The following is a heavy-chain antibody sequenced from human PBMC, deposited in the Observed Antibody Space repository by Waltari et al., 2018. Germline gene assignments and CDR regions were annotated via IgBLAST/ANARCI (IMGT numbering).Heavy chain of an antibody. CDR1: GFTVPTTP. CDR3: ATARDEDTAMVFFDH. CDR2: IYPAGST. J-gene: IGHJ4*02. Sequence: DVQLVESGGALVHPGGSLRLSCARSGFTVPTTPMSWVLQAPGKGLEWVSSIYPAGSTFDAESVVGRFTISRDISQNTLHLQMRNLRPEDTAIYYCATARDEDTAMVFFDHWGQGTQVSVSS. V-gene: IGHV3-66*02. D-gene: IGHD5-18*01.